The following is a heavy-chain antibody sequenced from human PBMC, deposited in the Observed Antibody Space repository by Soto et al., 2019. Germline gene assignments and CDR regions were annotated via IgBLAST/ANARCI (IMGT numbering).Heavy chain of an antibody. Sequence: ASVKVSCKASGYTFTSYGISWVRQAPGQGLEWMGWISAYNGNTNYAQKLQGRVTMTTDTSTSTAYMELRSLRSDDTAVYYCARDPLRGYDFWSGAAGWFEPWGQGTLVIVSS. D-gene: IGHD3-3*01. J-gene: IGHJ5*02. CDR2: ISAYNGNT. V-gene: IGHV1-18*01. CDR1: GYTFTSYG. CDR3: ARDPLRGYDFWSGAAGWFEP.